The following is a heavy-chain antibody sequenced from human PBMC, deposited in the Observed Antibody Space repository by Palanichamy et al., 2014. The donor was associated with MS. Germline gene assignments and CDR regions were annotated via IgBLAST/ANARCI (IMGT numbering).Heavy chain of an antibody. Sequence: EVQLVESGGGLVQPGGSLRLSCAASGFTFSRFAMNWVRQAPGKGLEWVSYISSSSSNIHYADSVRGRFTVSRDNAKNSLYLQMVSLRDEDTAVYYCASDPSYGSSLYYYFDYWGQGTLVTVSP. CDR2: ISSSSSNI. J-gene: IGHJ4*02. CDR3: ASDPSYGSSLYYYFDY. D-gene: IGHD6-13*01. V-gene: IGHV3-48*02. CDR1: GFTFSRFA.